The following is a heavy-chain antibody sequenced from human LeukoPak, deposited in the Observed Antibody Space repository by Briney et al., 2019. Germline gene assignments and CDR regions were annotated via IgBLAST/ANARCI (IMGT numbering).Heavy chain of an antibody. CDR3: ARDTYYYDSSGLYFDY. CDR2: IHYTGST. J-gene: IGHJ4*02. Sequence: PSETLSLTCTVSGGSISSYYWSWIRQPPRKGLEWIGYIHYTGSTNYNPSLKSRVTISVDTSKNQFSLKLSSVTAADTAVYYCARDTYYYDSSGLYFDYWGQGTLVTVSS. CDR1: GGSISSYY. V-gene: IGHV4-59*12. D-gene: IGHD3-22*01.